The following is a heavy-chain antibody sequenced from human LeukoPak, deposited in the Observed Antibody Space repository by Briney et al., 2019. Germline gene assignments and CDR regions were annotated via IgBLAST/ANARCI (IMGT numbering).Heavy chain of an antibody. Sequence: GGSLRLSCAASGFTFSSYAMSWVRQAPGKGLEWVSAISGSGGSTYYADSVKGRFTISRDNSKNTLYLQMNSLRAEDTAVYYCHYYDSSGYYFLDPIDYWGQGTLVTVSS. CDR3: HYYDSSGYYFLDPIDY. CDR2: ISGSGGST. J-gene: IGHJ4*02. D-gene: IGHD3-22*01. V-gene: IGHV3-23*01. CDR1: GFTFSSYA.